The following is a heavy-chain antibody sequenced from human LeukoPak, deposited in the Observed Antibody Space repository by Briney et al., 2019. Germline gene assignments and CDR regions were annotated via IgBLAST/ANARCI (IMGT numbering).Heavy chain of an antibody. J-gene: IGHJ4*02. CDR3: ANARGG. CDR1: GFPFGSYV. V-gene: IGHV3-48*03. CDR2: INHNAEMI. Sequence: GGSLRLSCEGSGFPFGSYVMSWVRQAPGKGLEWTAYINHNAEMIFYPDFVKGRFIISRDNAKSSVYLQMNSLRADDTAIYYCANARGGWGQGTLVTVSS. D-gene: IGHD3-10*01.